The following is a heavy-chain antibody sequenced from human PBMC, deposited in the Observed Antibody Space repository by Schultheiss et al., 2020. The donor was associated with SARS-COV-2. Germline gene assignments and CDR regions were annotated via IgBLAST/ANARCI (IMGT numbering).Heavy chain of an antibody. CDR2: IYYSGRT. CDR1: GGSISSYY. J-gene: IGHJ5*02. D-gene: IGHD1-26*01. CDR3: AREPIVGATTGWFDP. V-gene: IGHV4-59*12. Sequence: SETLSLTCTVSGGSISSYYWSWIRQPPGKGLEWIGYIYYSGRTNYNPSLKSRFTISVDTSKNQFSLKLSSVTAADTAVYYCAREPIVGATTGWFDPWGQGTLVTVSS.